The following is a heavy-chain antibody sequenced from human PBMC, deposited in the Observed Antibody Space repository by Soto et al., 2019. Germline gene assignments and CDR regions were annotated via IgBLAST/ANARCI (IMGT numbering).Heavy chain of an antibody. Sequence: GASVKVSCKASGGTFSSYAISWVRQAPGQGLEWMGGIIPIFGTANYAQKFQGRVTITADESTSTAYMELSSLRSEDTAVYYCARAVYYDFWSGYTSPQAGYYYGMDVWGQGTTVTVSS. CDR1: GGTFSSYA. CDR2: IIPIFGTA. V-gene: IGHV1-69*13. D-gene: IGHD3-3*01. J-gene: IGHJ6*02. CDR3: ARAVYYDFWSGYTSPQAGYYYGMDV.